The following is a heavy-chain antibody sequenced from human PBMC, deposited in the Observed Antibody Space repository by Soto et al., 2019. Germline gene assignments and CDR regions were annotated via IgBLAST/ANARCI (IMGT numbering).Heavy chain of an antibody. CDR1: GYPFTSYD. J-gene: IGHJ6*02. CDR3: ARGGGGYDFTLMDV. D-gene: IGHD5-12*01. V-gene: IGHV1-8*01. CDR2: MNPNSGNT. Sequence: ASVKVCFKASGYPFTSYDINLVRQATGQGLEWMGWMNPNSGNTGYAQKFQGRVTMTRNTSISTAYMELSSLRSEDTAVYYCARGGGGYDFTLMDVWGQGTTVTVSS.